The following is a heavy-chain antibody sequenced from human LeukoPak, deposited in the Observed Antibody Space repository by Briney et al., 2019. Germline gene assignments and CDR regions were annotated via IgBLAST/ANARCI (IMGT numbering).Heavy chain of an antibody. Sequence: GALRLSCAASGFTFSSYAMSWVRQAPGKGLEWVSAISGSGGSTYYADSVKGRFTISRDNSKNTLYLQMNSLRAEDTAVYYCAKDRFSPSYYFDYWGQGTLVTVSS. D-gene: IGHD3-3*01. V-gene: IGHV3-23*01. CDR3: AKDRFSPSYYFDY. CDR1: GFTFSSYA. CDR2: ISGSGGST. J-gene: IGHJ4*02.